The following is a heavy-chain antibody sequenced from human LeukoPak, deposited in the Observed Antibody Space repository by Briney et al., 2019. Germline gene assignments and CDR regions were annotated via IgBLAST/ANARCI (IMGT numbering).Heavy chain of an antibody. V-gene: IGHV4-38-2*02. Sequence: SETLSLTCTVSGCSISSGYYWGWIRQPPGKGLEWIGSIYHSGSTYYSPSLKSRVTISLDTSRNQFSLKLNSVTAADTAVYYCAKSNGYGLIDIWGQGTMVTVSS. D-gene: IGHD3-22*01. CDR3: AKSNGYGLIDI. CDR1: GCSISSGYY. J-gene: IGHJ3*02. CDR2: IYHSGST.